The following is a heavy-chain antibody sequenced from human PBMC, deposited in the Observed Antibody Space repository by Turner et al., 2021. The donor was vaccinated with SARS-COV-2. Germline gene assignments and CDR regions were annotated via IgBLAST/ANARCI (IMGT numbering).Heavy chain of an antibody. V-gene: IGHV1-2*02. D-gene: IGHD2-2*01. J-gene: IGHJ6*02. CDR3: AVVPAAKTRGYYYGMDV. CDR1: GYTFTDYY. CDR2: INPNSGGT. Sequence: QVQLVQSGAEVKKPGASVKVSCKASGYTFTDYYMHWVRQAPGQGLEWMGWINPNSGGTNYAQKFQGRVTMTRDTSINTAYMELSRLRSDDTAVYYRAVVPAAKTRGYYYGMDVWGQGTTVTVSS.